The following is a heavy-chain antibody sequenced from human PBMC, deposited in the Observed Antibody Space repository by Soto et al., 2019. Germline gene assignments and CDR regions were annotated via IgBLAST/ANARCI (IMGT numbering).Heavy chain of an antibody. CDR1: GDSVSSNSAA. D-gene: IGHD3-22*01. CDR2: TYYRSKWYN. CDR3: ARDEFPPYDSSGYSPYYFDY. J-gene: IGHJ4*02. V-gene: IGHV6-1*01. Sequence: PSQTLSLTCAIPGDSVSSNSAAWNWIRQSPSRGLEWLGRTYYRSKWYNDYAVSVKSRITINPDTSKNQFSLQLNSVTPEDTAVYYCARDEFPPYDSSGYSPYYFDYWGQGALVTVSS.